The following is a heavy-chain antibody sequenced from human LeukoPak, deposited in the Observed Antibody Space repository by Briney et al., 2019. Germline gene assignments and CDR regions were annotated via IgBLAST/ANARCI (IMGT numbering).Heavy chain of an antibody. CDR3: ARDLGSSGYYYEPNWFDP. V-gene: IGHV1-18*01. CDR1: GYTFTSYG. J-gene: IGHJ5*02. CDR2: ISAYNGNT. D-gene: IGHD3-22*01. Sequence: ASVKVSCKASGYTFTSYGISWVRQAPGQGLEWMGWISAYNGNTNYAQKLQGRVTMTTDTSMSTAYMELRSLRSEDTAVYYCARDLGSSGYYYEPNWFDPWGQGTLVTVSS.